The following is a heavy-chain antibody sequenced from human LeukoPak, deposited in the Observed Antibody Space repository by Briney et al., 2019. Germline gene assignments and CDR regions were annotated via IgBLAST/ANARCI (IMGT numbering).Heavy chain of an antibody. Sequence: SVKVSCKASGGTFSSSSISWVRQAPGQGLEWMGGIIPIFATANYAQKFQGRVTITADESTRTAYMKLSSLRSEDTAVYYCASMYSGSYDWFDPWGQGTLVTVSS. CDR1: GGTFSSSS. V-gene: IGHV1-69*13. CDR3: ASMYSGSYDWFDP. J-gene: IGHJ5*02. D-gene: IGHD1-26*01. CDR2: IIPIFATA.